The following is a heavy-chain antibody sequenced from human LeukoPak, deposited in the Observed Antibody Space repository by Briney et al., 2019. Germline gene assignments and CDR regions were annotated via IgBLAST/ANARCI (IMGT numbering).Heavy chain of an antibody. CDR2: ISSNGIST. CDR3: TRGGTVNPCDY. J-gene: IGHJ4*02. CDR1: GFTFSNVP. V-gene: IGHV3-64*01. Sequence: GGSLRLSCAASGFTFSNVPKHWWRQAPGKGLEYVSGISSNGISTYYANSVKGRFTISRDNSKNTLYLQMGSLRAEDMAVYYCTRGGTVNPCDYWGQGTLVTVSS. D-gene: IGHD4-17*01.